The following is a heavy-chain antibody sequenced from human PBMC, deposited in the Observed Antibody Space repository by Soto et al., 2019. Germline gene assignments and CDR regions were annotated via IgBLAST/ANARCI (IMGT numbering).Heavy chain of an antibody. CDR2: IYWDDDK. V-gene: IGHV2-5*02. J-gene: IGHJ4*02. Sequence: SGPTLVNPTQTLTLTCTFSGFSHSTSGVGVGWIRQPPGKALEWLALIYWDDDKRYSPSLKSRLTITKDTSKNQVVLTMTNMDPVDTATYYCAHRHSPETHDSSGYYFDYWGQGTLVTVS. CDR3: AHRHSPETHDSSGYYFDY. D-gene: IGHD3-22*01. CDR1: GFSHSTSGVG.